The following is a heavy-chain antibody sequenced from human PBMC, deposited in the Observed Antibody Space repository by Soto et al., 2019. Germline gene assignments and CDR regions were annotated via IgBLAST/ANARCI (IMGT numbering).Heavy chain of an antibody. J-gene: IGHJ6*02. CDR1: GGSISSGGYS. Sequence: QLQLQESGSGLVKPSQTLSLTCAVSGGSISSGGYSWSWIRQPPGKGLEWIGYIYHSGSTYYNPALKSRGTISVDRSKNQFSLKLSSVTAADTAVYYCARESIAVAGTTYYYYGMDVWGQGTTVTVSS. CDR3: ARESIAVAGTTYYYYGMDV. CDR2: IYHSGST. V-gene: IGHV4-30-2*01. D-gene: IGHD6-19*01.